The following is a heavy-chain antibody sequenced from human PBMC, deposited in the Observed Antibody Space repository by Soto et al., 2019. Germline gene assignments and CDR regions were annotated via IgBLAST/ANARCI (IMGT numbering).Heavy chain of an antibody. Sequence: SETLSLTCTVSGGSISSSSYYWGWIRQPPGKGLEWIGSIFYSGSTYYNPSLKSRVTISVDTSKNQLSLKLTSVTAADTGVYYCASSSPFHYWGPGILVTVSS. D-gene: IGHD6-6*01. J-gene: IGHJ4*02. CDR2: IFYSGST. V-gene: IGHV4-39*01. CDR1: GGSISSSSYY. CDR3: ASSSPFHY.